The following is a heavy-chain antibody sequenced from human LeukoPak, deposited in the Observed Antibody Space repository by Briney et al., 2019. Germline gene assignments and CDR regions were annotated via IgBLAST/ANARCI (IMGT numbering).Heavy chain of an antibody. V-gene: IGHV1-18*01. CDR1: GYTFTSYG. CDR3: ARDYQWLVRGEYFQH. Sequence: HGASVKLSCEASGYTFTSYGMSWVRQAPGQGLEWMGCISAYGGNTNYAQKVQGRVTMTADTSTSTAYMELRSLRSDDPAVYSCARDYQWLVRGEYFQHWGQGTLWTVSS. J-gene: IGHJ1*01. D-gene: IGHD6-19*01. CDR2: ISAYGGNT.